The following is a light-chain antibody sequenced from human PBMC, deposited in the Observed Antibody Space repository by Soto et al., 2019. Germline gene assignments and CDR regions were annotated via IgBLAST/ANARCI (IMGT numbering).Light chain of an antibody. CDR2: EVT. CDR1: SSDVGSYNF. J-gene: IGLJ1*01. CDR3: NSYTTLSNRV. V-gene: IGLV2-14*02. Sequence: QSVLTQPASVFGSPGQSITISCTGTSSDVGSYNFVSWYQQHPGKAPKLLIYEVTNRPSGVSNRFSGSKSGNTSSLTISGLQAEDEANYYCNSYTTLSNRVFGTGTKVTVL.